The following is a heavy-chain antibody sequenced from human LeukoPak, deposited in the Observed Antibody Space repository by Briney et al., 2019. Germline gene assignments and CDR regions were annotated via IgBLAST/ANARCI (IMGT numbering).Heavy chain of an antibody. CDR2: INPKTGGT. CDR3: ARIKYGAMGGLDY. V-gene: IGHV1-2*02. J-gene: IGHJ4*02. D-gene: IGHD3-16*01. CDR1: GNTFSDYY. Sequence: ASVKVSCKTSGNTFSDYYIHWVRQAPGQGLEGVGWINPKTGGTKSAEKFQGRVTMTRDTSIMTAYVELSSLTSDDTAVYYCARIKYGAMGGLDYWGQGTLVTVSS.